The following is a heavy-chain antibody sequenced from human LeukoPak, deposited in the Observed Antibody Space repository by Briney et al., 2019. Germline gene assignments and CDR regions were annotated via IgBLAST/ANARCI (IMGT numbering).Heavy chain of an antibody. J-gene: IGHJ3*02. CDR3: ARDREYDSSGYYYRAGLFDI. D-gene: IGHD3-22*01. Sequence: SQTLSLTCTVSGGSISSGGYYWSWIRQHPGKGLEWIGYIYYSGSTYYNPSLKSRVTISVDASKNQLSLKLSSVTAADTAVYYCARDREYDSSGYYYRAGLFDIWGQGTMVTVSS. CDR2: IYYSGST. CDR1: GGSISSGGYY. V-gene: IGHV4-31*03.